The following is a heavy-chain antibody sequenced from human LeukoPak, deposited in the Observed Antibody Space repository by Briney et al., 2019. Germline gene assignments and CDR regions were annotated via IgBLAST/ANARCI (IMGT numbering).Heavy chain of an antibody. D-gene: IGHD3-10*01. J-gene: IGHJ5*02. CDR3: AKDVWLRGWFDP. Sequence: GGSLRLSCAASGFTFSTYVMSWVRQAPGRGLVWVSGITGSGGSTYYADSVKGRLTISRDNSKNTLYLQMNSLRAEDTAVYYCAKDVWLRGWFDPWGQGTLVTVSS. CDR2: ITGSGGST. V-gene: IGHV3-23*01. CDR1: GFTFSTYV.